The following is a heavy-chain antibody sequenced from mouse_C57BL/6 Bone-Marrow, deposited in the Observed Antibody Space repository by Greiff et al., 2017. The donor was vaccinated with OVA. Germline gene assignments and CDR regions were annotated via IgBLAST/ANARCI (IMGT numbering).Heavy chain of an antibody. Sequence: QVQLQQSGAEVVRPGASVKLSCKASGYTFTDHYINWVKQRPGQGLEWIARIYPGSGTTYYNETFKGKATLTAEKSSNTAYMQLSSLTSEDSAVYFCARDDGYFFEYWGQGTTLTVSS. CDR2: IYPGSGTT. CDR3: ARDDGYFFEY. D-gene: IGHD2-3*01. J-gene: IGHJ2*01. V-gene: IGHV1-76*01. CDR1: GYTFTDHY.